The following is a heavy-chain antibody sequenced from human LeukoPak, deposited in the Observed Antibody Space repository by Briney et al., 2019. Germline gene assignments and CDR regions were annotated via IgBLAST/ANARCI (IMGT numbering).Heavy chain of an antibody. CDR1: GXTFNNYN. D-gene: IGHD3-16*02. V-gene: IGHV3-48*02. J-gene: IGHJ4*02. Sequence: GGSLRLSCAASGXTFNNYNMNWVRQAPGKGPEWVAYISTGSSAIYYAASVKGRFTISRDNAKNSLYLQMSGLRDEDTAVYYCARGVNSFGGIIAHFDYWGQGTLVTVSS. CDR2: ISTGSSAI. CDR3: ARGVNSFGGIIAHFDY.